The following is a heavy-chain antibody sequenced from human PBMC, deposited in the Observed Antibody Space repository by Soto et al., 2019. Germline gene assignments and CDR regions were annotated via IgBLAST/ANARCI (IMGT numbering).Heavy chain of an antibody. CDR1: GYTFTSYY. CDR3: ARDLISRGIVVARNWFDP. CDR2: INPSGGST. D-gene: IGHD2-15*01. J-gene: IGHJ5*02. Sequence: ASVKVSCKASGYTFTSYYMHWVRQAPGQGLEWMGIINPSGGSTSYAQKFQGRVTMTRDTSTSTVYMELSSLRSEDTAVYYCARDLISRGIVVARNWFDPWGQGTLVTVSS. V-gene: IGHV1-46*01.